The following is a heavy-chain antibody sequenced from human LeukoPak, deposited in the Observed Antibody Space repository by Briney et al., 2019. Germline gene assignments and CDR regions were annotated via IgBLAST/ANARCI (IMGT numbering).Heavy chain of an antibody. CDR3: ARQLGVGVWALDR. Sequence: SETLSLTCDVSGDSITTEHYWWGWLRQPPGKGLEWIAIIFYTGKIHDNPSLRNRISMSVDTSKDQFSLRLSTVTAADTAVYYCARQLGVGVWALDRWGQGTLVTVSS. CDR2: IFYTGKI. CDR1: GDSITTEHYW. V-gene: IGHV4-39*01. D-gene: IGHD3-16*01. J-gene: IGHJ4*02.